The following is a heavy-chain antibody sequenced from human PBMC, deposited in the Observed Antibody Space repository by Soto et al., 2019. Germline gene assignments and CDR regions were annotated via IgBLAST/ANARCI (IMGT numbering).Heavy chain of an antibody. CDR1: GFTFSGYA. CDR3: AKSVTMIVVAQYYFDY. V-gene: IGHV3-23*01. J-gene: IGHJ4*02. CDR2: ISGSGGST. D-gene: IGHD3-22*01. Sequence: GGSLRLSCAASGFTFSGYAMSWVRQAPGKGLEWVSAISGSGGSTYYADSVKGRFTISRDNPKNTLYLQMNSLRAEDTAVYYCAKSVTMIVVAQYYFDYWGQGTLVTVSS.